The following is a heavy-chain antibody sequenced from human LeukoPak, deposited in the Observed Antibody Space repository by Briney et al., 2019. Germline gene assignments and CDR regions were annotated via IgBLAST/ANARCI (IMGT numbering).Heavy chain of an antibody. V-gene: IGHV4-31*03. CDR3: ARAPDVGCSSTSCYSFDY. Sequence: SQTLSLTCTVSGGSISSGGYYWSWLRQHPGKGLEWIGYIYYSGSTYYNPSLKSRVTISVDTSKNQFSLKLSSVTAADTAVYYCARAPDVGCSSTSCYSFDYWGQGTLVTVSA. CDR1: GGSISSGGYY. CDR2: IYYSGST. D-gene: IGHD2-2*01. J-gene: IGHJ4*02.